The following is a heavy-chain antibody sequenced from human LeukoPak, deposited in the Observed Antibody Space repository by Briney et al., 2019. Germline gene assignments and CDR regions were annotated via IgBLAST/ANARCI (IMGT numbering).Heavy chain of an antibody. J-gene: IGHJ4*02. CDR3: ARGVEMATKLPDY. V-gene: IGHV3-30-3*01. Sequence: PGGSLRLSCAASGFTFSSYAMHWVRQAPGKGLEWVAVISYDGSNKYYADSVKGRFTISRDNSKNTLYLQMNSLRAEDTAVYYCARGVEMATKLPDYWGQGTLVTVSS. D-gene: IGHD5-24*01. CDR1: GFTFSSYA. CDR2: ISYDGSNK.